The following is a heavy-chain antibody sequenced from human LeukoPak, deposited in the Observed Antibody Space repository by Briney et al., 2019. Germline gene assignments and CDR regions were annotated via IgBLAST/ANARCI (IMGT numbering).Heavy chain of an antibody. Sequence: GASVKVSCKVSGYTLTELSMHWVRQAPGQGLEWMGWINPNSGGTNYAQKFQGRVTMTRDTSISTAYMELSRLRSDDTAVYYCARGGPIVVPAAMGFDPWAREPWSPSPQ. V-gene: IGHV1-2*02. CDR1: GYTLTELS. J-gene: IGHJ5*02. D-gene: IGHD2-2*01. CDR2: INPNSGGT. CDR3: ARGGPIVVPAAMGFDP.